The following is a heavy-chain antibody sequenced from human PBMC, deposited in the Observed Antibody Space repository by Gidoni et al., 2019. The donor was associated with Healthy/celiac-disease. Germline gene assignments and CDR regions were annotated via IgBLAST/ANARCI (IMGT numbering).Heavy chain of an antibody. J-gene: IGHJ4*02. CDR2: IYYSGST. CDR3: ARIISGYYQIDY. D-gene: IGHD3-22*01. V-gene: IGHV4-30-4*01. CDR1: GGSISSGDYY. Sequence: QVQLQESGPGLVKPSQTLSLTCTVSGGSISSGDYYWSWIRQPPKKTLEWIGYIYYSGSTYYNPSLKSRVTISVDTSKNQFSLKLSSVTAADTAVYYCARIISGYYQIDYWGQGTLVTVSS.